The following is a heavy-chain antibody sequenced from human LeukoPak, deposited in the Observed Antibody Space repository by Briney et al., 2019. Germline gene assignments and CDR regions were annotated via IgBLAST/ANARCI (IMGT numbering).Heavy chain of an antibody. D-gene: IGHD6-19*01. J-gene: IGHJ6*03. CDR2: TRNKANSYTI. CDR1: GFTFSDHH. V-gene: IGHV3-72*01. Sequence: GGSLRLSCAASGFTFSDHHMDWVRQAPGKGLEWVGRTRNKANSYTIEYAASVKGEFTISRDDSKNSLYLQMDSLKTQDTAVYYCARGISSGWSNYYHFYYMDVWGKGTTVTVS. CDR3: ARGISSGWSNYYHFYYMDV.